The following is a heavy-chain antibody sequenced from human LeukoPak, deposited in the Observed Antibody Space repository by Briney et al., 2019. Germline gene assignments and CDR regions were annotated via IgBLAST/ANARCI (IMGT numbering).Heavy chain of an antibody. CDR3: ARGPSGYHNT. V-gene: IGHV3-30*04. Sequence: GGSLRLSCAASGFTFSNYALHWVRQAPGKGLEWVAVISYYGSNKFYADSVRGRFTISRDNSKNTLFLQMNSLRAEDTAVYYCARGPSGYHNTGGQGTLVTVSS. D-gene: IGHD5-12*01. J-gene: IGHJ4*02. CDR1: GFTFSNYA. CDR2: ISYYGSNK.